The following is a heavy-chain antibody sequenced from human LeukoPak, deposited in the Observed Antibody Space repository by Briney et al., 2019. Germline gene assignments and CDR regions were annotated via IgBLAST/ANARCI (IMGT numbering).Heavy chain of an antibody. V-gene: IGHV3-23*01. J-gene: IGHJ4*02. CDR1: GFTLSNYG. D-gene: IGHD6-13*01. CDR2: ISTSGEST. Sequence: GGSLRLSCTASGFTLSNYGMSWVRQAPGKGLEWVSRISTSGESTYYADSVKGRFTISRDNSKNTLYLQMNSLRAEDTAVYYCAKARVAATGDWGQGTLVTVSS. CDR3: AKARVAATGD.